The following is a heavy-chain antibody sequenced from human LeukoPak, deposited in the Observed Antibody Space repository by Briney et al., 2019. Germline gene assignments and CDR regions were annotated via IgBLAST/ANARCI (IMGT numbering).Heavy chain of an antibody. CDR2: IYTGGST. J-gene: IGHJ4*02. CDR3: ARSAYSSSPFDY. Sequence: PSETLSLTCTASGGSISHYFWNWIRQPAGKGLEWIGRIYTGGSTNYNPSLKSRVTMSVDTSTNQFSLKLNSVTAADTAVYYCARSAYSSSPFDYWGQGTLVTVSS. CDR1: GGSISHYF. D-gene: IGHD6-6*01. V-gene: IGHV4-4*07.